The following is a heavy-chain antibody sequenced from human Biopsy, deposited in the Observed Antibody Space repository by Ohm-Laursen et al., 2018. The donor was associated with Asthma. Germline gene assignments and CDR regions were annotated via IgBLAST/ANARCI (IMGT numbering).Heavy chain of an antibody. Sequence: GSLRLSCSASGFAVSRDYMFWVRQAPGKGLEWVSVIYSGGTSHTADSVRGRFTISRDYSKNTLYLQMHSLRSEDSAVYHCAREVSTVDYGYYYLAMDVWGQGTTVTVSS. CDR3: AREVSTVDYGYYYLAMDV. J-gene: IGHJ6*02. CDR1: GFAVSRDY. V-gene: IGHV3-53*05. D-gene: IGHD4-17*01. CDR2: IYSGGTS.